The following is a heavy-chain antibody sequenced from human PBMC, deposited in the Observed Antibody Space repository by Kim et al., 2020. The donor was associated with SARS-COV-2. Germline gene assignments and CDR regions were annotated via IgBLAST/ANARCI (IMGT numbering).Heavy chain of an antibody. V-gene: IGHV3-23*01. CDR1: GFTFSSYA. CDR3: AKDRNYYDSSGYYYTHYFDY. Sequence: GGSLRLSCAASGFTFSSYAMSWVRQAPGKGLEWVSAISGSGGSTYYADSVNGRFTISRDNSKNTLYLQMNSLRAEDTAVYYCAKDRNYYDSSGYYYTHYFDYWGQGTLVTVSS. D-gene: IGHD3-22*01. J-gene: IGHJ4*02. CDR2: ISGSGGST.